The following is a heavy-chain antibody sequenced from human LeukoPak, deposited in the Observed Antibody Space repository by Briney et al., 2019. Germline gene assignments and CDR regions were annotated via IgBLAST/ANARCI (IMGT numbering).Heavy chain of an antibody. CDR1: GFTFSSYE. CDR3: AELGITMIGGV. CDR2: ISSSGSTI. D-gene: IGHD3-10*02. J-gene: IGHJ6*04. Sequence: GGTLRLSCAASGFTFSSYEMNWVRQAPGQGLEWVSYISSSGSTIYYADSVKGRFTISRDNAKNSLYLQMNSLRAEDTAVYYCAELGITMIGGVWGKGTTVTISS. V-gene: IGHV3-48*03.